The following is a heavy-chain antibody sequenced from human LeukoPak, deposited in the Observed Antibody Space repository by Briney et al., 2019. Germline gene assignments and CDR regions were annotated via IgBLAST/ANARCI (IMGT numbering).Heavy chain of an antibody. CDR3: ARNRGYNYGYSFDS. Sequence: SETLSLACTVSGGSISSYYWSWIRQPPGKGLEWIGYIYYSGSTNYNPSLKSRVTISGDTSKNQFSLKVRSVTAADTAVYYCARNRGYNYGYSFDSWGQGTLVTVSS. CDR1: GGSISSYY. J-gene: IGHJ4*02. V-gene: IGHV4-59*08. CDR2: IYYSGST. D-gene: IGHD5-18*01.